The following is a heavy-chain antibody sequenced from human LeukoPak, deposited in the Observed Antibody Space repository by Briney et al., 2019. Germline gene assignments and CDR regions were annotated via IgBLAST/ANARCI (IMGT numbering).Heavy chain of an antibody. J-gene: IGHJ4*02. CDR1: GFIFSSSV. CDR2: ISHDGGNK. V-gene: IGHV3-30*04. Sequence: GGSLRLSCAASGFIFSSSVMHWVRQAPGKGLEWVAVISHDGGNKYYADSVKGRFTISRDNSKNTLYLQMNSLRAKDTAVYYCARVVVSSSSDYFDYWGQGTLVTVSS. D-gene: IGHD6-6*01. CDR3: ARVVVSSSSDYFDY.